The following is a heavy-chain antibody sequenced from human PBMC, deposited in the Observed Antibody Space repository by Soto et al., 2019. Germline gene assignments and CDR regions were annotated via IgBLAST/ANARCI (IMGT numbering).Heavy chain of an antibody. CDR3: ARERGIAAAGHNWFDP. CDR1: GGSISSGGYY. D-gene: IGHD6-13*01. Sequence: QVQLQESGPGLVKPSQTLSLTCTVSGGSISSGGYYWSWIRQHPGKGLGWIGYIYYSGSTYYNPSLKSRVTISVDTSKNQFSLKLSSVTAADTAVYYCARERGIAAAGHNWFDPWGQGTLVTVSS. J-gene: IGHJ5*02. CDR2: IYYSGST. V-gene: IGHV4-31*03.